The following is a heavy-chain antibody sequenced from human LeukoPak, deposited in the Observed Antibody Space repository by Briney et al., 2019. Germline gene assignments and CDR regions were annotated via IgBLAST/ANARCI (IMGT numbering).Heavy chain of an antibody. V-gene: IGHV3-21*04. J-gene: IGHJ4*02. CDR3: ARMAVRGVRLPYFDY. CDR1: GFTFSSYS. Sequence: GGSLRLSCAASGFTFSSYSMNWVRQAPGKGLEWVSSISSSSSYIYYADSVKGRLTISRDNAKNSLYLQMNSLTAEDTAVYYCARMAVRGVRLPYFDYWGQGTLVTVSS. D-gene: IGHD3-10*01. CDR2: ISSSSSYI.